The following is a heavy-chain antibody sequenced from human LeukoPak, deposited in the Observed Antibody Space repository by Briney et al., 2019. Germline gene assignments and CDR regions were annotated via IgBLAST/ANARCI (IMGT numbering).Heavy chain of an antibody. CDR3: ARGLRYFDWPLDY. V-gene: IGHV3-74*01. Sequence: PGGSLRLSCAASGFTFSSYWMHWVRHAPGKGLVWVSRINSDGSSTSYADSVKGRFTISRDNAKNTLYLQMNSLRAEDTAVYYCARGLRYFDWPLDYWGQGTLVTVSS. CDR2: INSDGSST. D-gene: IGHD3-9*01. J-gene: IGHJ4*02. CDR1: GFTFSSYW.